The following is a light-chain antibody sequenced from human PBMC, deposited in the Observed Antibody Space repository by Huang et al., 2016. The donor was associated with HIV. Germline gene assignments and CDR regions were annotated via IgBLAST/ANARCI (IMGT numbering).Light chain of an antibody. J-gene: IGKJ1*01. CDR2: DAS. Sequence: EIVMTQSPATLSVSPGERDTLSCRASQNITRLAWYQHKPGQAPRLLIYDASSRATGVPARFSGGGSGTDFTLTVSSLQSDDFALYYCQQYDDWPPWTFGQGTQVDMK. V-gene: IGKV3-15*01. CDR3: QQYDDWPPWT. CDR1: QNITR.